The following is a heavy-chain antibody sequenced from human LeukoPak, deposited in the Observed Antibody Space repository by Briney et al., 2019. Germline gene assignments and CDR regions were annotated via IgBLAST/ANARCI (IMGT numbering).Heavy chain of an antibody. J-gene: IGHJ4*02. CDR2: VTWNSGGI. Sequence: GGSLRLSCAASGFTFDDYAMHWVRQAPGKGLEWVSGVTWNSGGIAYADSVKGRFTISRDNAKNSLYLQMNSLRTEDTALYYWAKDLGSMGWGFDFWGQGTLVTVSS. CDR1: GFTFDDYA. V-gene: IGHV3-9*01. D-gene: IGHD3-10*01. CDR3: AKDLGSMGWGFDF.